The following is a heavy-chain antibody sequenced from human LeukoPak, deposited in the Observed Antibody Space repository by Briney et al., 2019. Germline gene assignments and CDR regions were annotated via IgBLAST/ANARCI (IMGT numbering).Heavy chain of an antibody. CDR1: GGSFSGHY. CDR3: ARDDTVISVFDI. D-gene: IGHD5-18*01. CDR2: INHRGST. V-gene: IGHV4-34*09. J-gene: IGHJ3*02. Sequence: SETLSLTCAVYGGSFSGHYWTWIRQPPGKGLEWIGEINHRGSTYYNPSLKSRVTISVDTSKNQFSLRVNSVTAADTAVYFCARDDTVISVFDIWGQGTMVTVSS.